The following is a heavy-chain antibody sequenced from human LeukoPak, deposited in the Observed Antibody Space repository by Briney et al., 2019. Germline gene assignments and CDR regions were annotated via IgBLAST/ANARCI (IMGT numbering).Heavy chain of an antibody. V-gene: IGHV4-34*01. CDR1: GGSFSGYY. CDR3: ARQLRGSGYYYHFDY. Sequence: PSETLSLTCAVYGGSFSGYYWSWIRQPPGKGLEWIGEINHSGSTNYNPSLKSRVTISVDTSKNQFSLKLSSVTAADTAVYYCARQLRGSGYYYHFDYWGQGTLVTVSS. CDR2: INHSGST. D-gene: IGHD3-22*01. J-gene: IGHJ4*02.